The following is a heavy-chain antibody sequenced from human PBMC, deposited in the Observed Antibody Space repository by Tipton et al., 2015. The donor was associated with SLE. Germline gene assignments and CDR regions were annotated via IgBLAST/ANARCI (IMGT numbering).Heavy chain of an antibody. CDR2: IYASGST. CDR3: ARDAVDGYRGGAVDS. J-gene: IGHJ4*02. CDR1: GGSITNDNHY. V-gene: IGHV4-61*02. D-gene: IGHD5-24*01. Sequence: LRLSCTVSGGSITNDNHYWSWIRQPAGKGLEWIGRIYASGSTNYNPSLKSRLTISVDTSKNQFSLNLSSVTAADTAVYYCARDAVDGYRGGAVDSWGQGTLVTVSS.